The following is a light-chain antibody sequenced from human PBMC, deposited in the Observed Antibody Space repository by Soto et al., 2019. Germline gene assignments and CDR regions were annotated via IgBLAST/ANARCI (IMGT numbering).Light chain of an antibody. CDR2: AAS. CDR3: LQHNSYPLA. CDR1: QTVNTY. Sequence: IHMTQSPSSLSASICDRVTITCRASQTVNTYLHWYQQKPGKAPKLLIYAASNLQSGVPSRFSGSGSGTEFTLTISSLQPEDFATYYCLQHNSYPLAFGGGTKVDIK. J-gene: IGKJ4*01. V-gene: IGKV1-17*01.